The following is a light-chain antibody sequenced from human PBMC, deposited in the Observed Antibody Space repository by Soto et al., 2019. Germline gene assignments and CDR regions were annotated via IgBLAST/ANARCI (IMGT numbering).Light chain of an antibody. Sequence: EIVLTKSPGTLSLSPGERATLSCRASQSVSSSYLAWYQQKSGQAPRLLIYGASSRATGIPDRFSGSGSGTDFTLTISRLEPEDFAVYYWQQYDSSMYTFGQGTKLEIK. J-gene: IGKJ2*01. CDR2: GAS. V-gene: IGKV3-20*01. CDR1: QSVSSSY. CDR3: QQYDSSMYT.